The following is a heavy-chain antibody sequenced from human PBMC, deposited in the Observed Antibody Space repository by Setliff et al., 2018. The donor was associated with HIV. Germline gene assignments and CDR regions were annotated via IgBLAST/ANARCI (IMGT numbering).Heavy chain of an antibody. J-gene: IGHJ4*02. Sequence: SQTLSLTCAISGDSVSSNSAAWNWIRQSPSRGLEWLGRTYYKSKWYNDYAVSVKSRITINPDTSKNQFSLKLSSVTAADTAVYYCARGGYIAARFYYFDYWGQGLLVTVSS. D-gene: IGHD6-6*01. V-gene: IGHV6-1*01. CDR3: ARGGYIAARFYYFDY. CDR1: GDSVSSNSAA. CDR2: TYYKSKWYN.